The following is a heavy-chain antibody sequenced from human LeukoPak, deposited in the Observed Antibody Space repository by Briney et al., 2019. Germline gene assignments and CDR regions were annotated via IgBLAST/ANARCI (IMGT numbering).Heavy chain of an antibody. V-gene: IGHV4-39*07. D-gene: IGHD3-10*01. Sequence: SETLSLTCTVSGGSISSSSHYWGWIRQPPGKGLEWIGSIYHSGSTYYNPSLKSRVTISVDTSKNQFSLKLSSVTAADTAVYYCARASSYGSGTIMGRYFDYWGQGTLVTVSS. CDR1: GGSISSSSHY. J-gene: IGHJ4*02. CDR2: IYHSGST. CDR3: ARASSYGSGTIMGRYFDY.